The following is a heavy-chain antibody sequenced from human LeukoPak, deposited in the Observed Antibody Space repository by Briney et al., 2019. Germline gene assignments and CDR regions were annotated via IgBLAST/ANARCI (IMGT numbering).Heavy chain of an antibody. Sequence: GSLRLSCAASGFTFSSHWMSWVRQPPGKGLEYIAYMHRSGVTNYNPSLKSRVTMSVDTSNNQLSLRLTSVTAADTAVYYCASILYGSNGFDYWGQGTLVTVSS. CDR1: GFTFSSHW. J-gene: IGHJ4*02. CDR3: ASILYGSNGFDY. CDR2: MHRSGVT. D-gene: IGHD4/OR15-4a*01. V-gene: IGHV4-59*11.